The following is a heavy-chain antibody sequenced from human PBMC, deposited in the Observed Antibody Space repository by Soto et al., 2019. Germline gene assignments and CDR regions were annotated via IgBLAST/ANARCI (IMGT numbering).Heavy chain of an antibody. Sequence: ASVKVSCKASGYTFSSYAISWVRQAPGQGLEWMGWISAYNGNTNYAQKLQGRVTMTTDTSTSTAYMELRSLRSDDTAVYYCARVRDSSSWYETSGYWGQGTLVTVSS. J-gene: IGHJ4*02. CDR2: ISAYNGNT. CDR1: GYTFSSYA. CDR3: ARVRDSSSWYETSGY. V-gene: IGHV1-18*01. D-gene: IGHD6-13*01.